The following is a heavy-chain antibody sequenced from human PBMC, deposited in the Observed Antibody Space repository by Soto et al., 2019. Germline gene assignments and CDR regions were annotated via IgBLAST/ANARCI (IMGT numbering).Heavy chain of an antibody. Sequence: SETLALTCTVSGGSVNSGTDYWSWIRQPPGKGLEWIGYTSNSGSAKYNPSLKSRVTITTDTSTNHFSLKLTSVTAADTAVYYCARVGGLAARTFDYWGPGTLVTVSS. CDR2: TSNSGSA. CDR3: ARVGGLAARTFDY. V-gene: IGHV4-61*03. D-gene: IGHD6-6*01. J-gene: IGHJ4*02. CDR1: GGSVNSGTDY.